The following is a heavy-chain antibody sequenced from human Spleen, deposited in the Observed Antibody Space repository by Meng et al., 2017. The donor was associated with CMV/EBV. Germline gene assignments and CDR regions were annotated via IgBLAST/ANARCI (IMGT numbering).Heavy chain of an antibody. CDR2: IYSGGSST. CDR1: GFTFSSYA. D-gene: IGHD3-10*01. CDR3: AKAAEYYYGSGSIGLDAFDI. J-gene: IGHJ3*02. Sequence: GGSLRLSCAASGFTFSSYAMSWVRQAPGKGLEWVSVIYSGGSSTYYADSVKGRFTISRDNSKNTLYLQMNSLIAEDTAVYYCAKAAEYYYGSGSIGLDAFDIWGQGTMVTVSS. V-gene: IGHV3-23*03.